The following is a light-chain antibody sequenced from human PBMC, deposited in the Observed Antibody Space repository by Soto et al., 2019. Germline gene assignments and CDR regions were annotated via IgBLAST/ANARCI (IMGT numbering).Light chain of an antibody. V-gene: IGKV3-20*01. J-gene: IGKJ5*01. CDR2: AAS. CDR3: QQYGRSLIT. Sequence: EIVLTQSPGTLSLSPGESATLSCRASQSVRSTYLAWYQQRPGQAPRLLVYAASTRATGIPDRFSGTGTGTDFTLTISRLEPEDFAVYYCQQYGRSLITFGEGTRLGIK. CDR1: QSVRSTY.